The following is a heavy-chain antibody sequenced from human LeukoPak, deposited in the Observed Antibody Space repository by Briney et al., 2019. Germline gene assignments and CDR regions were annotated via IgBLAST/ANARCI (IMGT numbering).Heavy chain of an antibody. D-gene: IGHD3-22*01. J-gene: IGHJ4*02. Sequence: SCKASGYTFTSYAMHWVRQAPGKGLEWVAVISYDGSNKYYADSVKGRFTISRDNSKNTLYLQMNSLRAEDTAVYYCARDPIPHYYDSSGYSYFDYWGQGTLVTVSS. CDR3: ARDPIPHYYDSSGYSYFDY. CDR1: GYTFTSYA. V-gene: IGHV3-30*04. CDR2: ISYDGSNK.